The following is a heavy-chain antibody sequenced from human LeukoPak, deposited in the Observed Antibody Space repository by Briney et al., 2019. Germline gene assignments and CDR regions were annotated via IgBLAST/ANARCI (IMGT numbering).Heavy chain of an antibody. V-gene: IGHV4-39*01. Sequence: PSETLSLTCTVSGGSISSSNYYWGWIRQPPGKGLEWIGSTYYSGSTYYNPSLKSRVTISVDSSKNQFSLKLSSVTAADTAVYYCARQYSSSFGTTSVWGKGTTVPLSA. D-gene: IGHD6-6*01. CDR2: TYYSGST. CDR1: GGSISSSNYY. J-gene: IGHJ6*04. CDR3: ARQYSSSFGTTSV.